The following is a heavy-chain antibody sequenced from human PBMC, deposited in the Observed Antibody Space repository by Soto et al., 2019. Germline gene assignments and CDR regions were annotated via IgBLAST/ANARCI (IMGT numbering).Heavy chain of an antibody. Sequence: HPGGSLRLSCAASGFTVSSNYMSWVRQAPGKGLEWVSVIYSGGSTYYADSVKGRFTISRDNSKNTLYLQMNSLRAEDTAVYYCAREPPQQLALDYWGQGTLVTVSS. CDR1: GFTVSSNY. CDR2: IYSGGST. J-gene: IGHJ4*02. CDR3: AREPPQQLALDY. D-gene: IGHD6-13*01. V-gene: IGHV3-53*01.